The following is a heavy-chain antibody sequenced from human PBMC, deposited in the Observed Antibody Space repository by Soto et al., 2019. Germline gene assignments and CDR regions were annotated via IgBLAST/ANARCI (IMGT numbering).Heavy chain of an antibody. J-gene: IGHJ3*02. D-gene: IGHD2-21*01. CDR3: AREGLRRGDAFDI. CDR2: IYYSGST. Sequence: SETLSLTCTVSGGSISSYYWIWIRQPPGKGLEWIGYIYYSGSTNYNPTLKSRVTISVDTSKNQFSLKLSSVTAADTAVYYWAREGLRRGDAFDIWGQGTMVTV. CDR1: GGSISSYY. V-gene: IGHV4-59*01.